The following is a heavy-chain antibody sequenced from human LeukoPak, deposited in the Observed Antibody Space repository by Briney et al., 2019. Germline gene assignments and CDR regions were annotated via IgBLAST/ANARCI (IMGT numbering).Heavy chain of an antibody. D-gene: IGHD3-10*01. Sequence: PGGSLRLSCAASGFTFSNYAMSWVRQAPGRGLEWVSAITGSGNDAYYADSVEGRFTISRDNSKNTLYLQMDSLRAEDTAVYYCATSVVRVNYYFDFWGQGTLVTVSS. V-gene: IGHV3-23*01. CDR3: ATSVVRVNYYFDF. CDR2: ITGSGNDA. J-gene: IGHJ4*02. CDR1: GFTFSNYA.